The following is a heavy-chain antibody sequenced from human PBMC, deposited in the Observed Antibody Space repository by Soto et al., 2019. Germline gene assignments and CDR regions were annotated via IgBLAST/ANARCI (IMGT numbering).Heavy chain of an antibody. D-gene: IGHD5-12*01. CDR2: ISSSSSYT. V-gene: IGHV3-11*06. CDR1: GFTFSDYY. CDR3: ARVRDGYNVYFDY. Sequence: QVQLVESGGGLVKPGGSLRLSCAASGFTFSDYYMSWIRQAPGKGLEWVSHISSSSSYTNYADSVKGRFTISGDNAKNSLYLQMNSLRAEETAVYHCARVRDGYNVYFDYWGQGTLVTVSS. J-gene: IGHJ4*02.